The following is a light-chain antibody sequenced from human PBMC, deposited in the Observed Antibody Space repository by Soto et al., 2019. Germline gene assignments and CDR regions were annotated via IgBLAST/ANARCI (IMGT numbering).Light chain of an antibody. V-gene: IGKV1-8*01. CDR3: QHYYNYPWT. CDR2: AAA. J-gene: IGKJ1*01. CDR1: QDIHNY. Sequence: AVLLTQSPSSFSASTGDRATITCRASQDIHNYLAWYQQVPGKAPKLLLYAAAILQTGVPSRFSGSGSGTDFTLTIDGLQSEDFATYFCQHYYNYPWTFVHGTTVE.